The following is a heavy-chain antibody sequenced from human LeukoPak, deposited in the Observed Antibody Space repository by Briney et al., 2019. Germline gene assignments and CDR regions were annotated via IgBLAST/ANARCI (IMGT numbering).Heavy chain of an antibody. Sequence: PGGSLRLSCAASGFTFSSYAMSWVRQAPGKGLEWVAVISYDGSNKYYADSVKGRFTISRDNSKNTLYLQMNSLRAEDTAVYYCARDSSGSESHYFDYWGQGTLVTVSS. CDR3: ARDSSGSESHYFDY. J-gene: IGHJ4*02. CDR2: ISYDGSNK. D-gene: IGHD1-26*01. V-gene: IGHV3-30-3*01. CDR1: GFTFSSYA.